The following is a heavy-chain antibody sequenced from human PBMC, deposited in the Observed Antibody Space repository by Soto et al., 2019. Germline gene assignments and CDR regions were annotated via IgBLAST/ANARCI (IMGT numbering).Heavy chain of an antibody. V-gene: IGHV4-4*02. D-gene: IGHD2-2*01. CDR3: ARSLVPAATIDY. CDR2: IYHSGST. CDR1: GGSISSSNW. Sequence: QVQLQESGPGLVKPSGTLSLTCAVSGGSISSSNWWSWVRQPPGKGLEWIGEIYHSGSTNYNPSLKSRXXIXVXXSKNQFSLKLSSVTAADTAVYYCARSLVPAATIDYWGQGTLVTVSS. J-gene: IGHJ4*02.